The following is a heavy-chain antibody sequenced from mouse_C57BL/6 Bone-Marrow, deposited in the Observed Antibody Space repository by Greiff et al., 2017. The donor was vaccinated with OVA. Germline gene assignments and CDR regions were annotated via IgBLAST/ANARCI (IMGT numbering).Heavy chain of an antibody. CDR3: ARGRFFAY. J-gene: IGHJ3*01. CDR2: INPYNGDT. V-gene: IGHV1-20*01. CDR1: GYSFTGYF. Sequence: EVQGVESGPELVKPGDSVKISCKASGYSFTGYFMNWVMQSHGKSLEWIGRINPYNGDTFYNQKFKGKATLTVDKSSSTAHMELRSLTSEDSAVYYCARGRFFAYWGQGTLVTVSA.